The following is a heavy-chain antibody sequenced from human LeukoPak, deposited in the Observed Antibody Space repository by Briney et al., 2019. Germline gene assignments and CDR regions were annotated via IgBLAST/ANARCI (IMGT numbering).Heavy chain of an antibody. Sequence: GGSLRLSCAASGFTFSSYAMSWVRQAPGKGLEWVANIKQDGSEKYYVGSVKGRFTISRDNAKNSLHLQMNSLRAEDTAVYYCARRYFDYWGQGTLVTVSS. CDR2: IKQDGSEK. J-gene: IGHJ4*02. CDR3: ARRYFDY. V-gene: IGHV3-7*01. CDR1: GFTFSSYA.